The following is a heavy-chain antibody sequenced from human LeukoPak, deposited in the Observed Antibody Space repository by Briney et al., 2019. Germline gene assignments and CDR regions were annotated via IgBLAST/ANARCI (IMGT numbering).Heavy chain of an antibody. Sequence: GGSLRLSCAASGFTFSSYSMNWVRQAPGKGLEWVSSISSSSSYIYYADSVKGRFTISRDNAKNSLYLHMNSLRAEDTAVYYCARHPHEAGDYWGQGTLVTVSS. CDR3: ARHPHEAGDY. CDR1: GFTFSSYS. J-gene: IGHJ4*02. D-gene: IGHD6-19*01. CDR2: ISSSSSYI. V-gene: IGHV3-21*01.